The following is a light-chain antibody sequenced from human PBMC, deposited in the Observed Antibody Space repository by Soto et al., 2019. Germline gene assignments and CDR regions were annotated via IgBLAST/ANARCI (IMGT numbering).Light chain of an antibody. J-gene: IGLJ2*01. CDR3: SSYATNRDVL. CDR2: DVS. CDR1: SSDIGHYNF. Sequence: QSALTQPASVSGSTGQSITISCNGSSSDIGHYNFVSWYQHHPGKAPKLIIYDVSDRPSGVSNRFSGSKSGNTASLTISGLQAEDEADYYCSSYATNRDVLFGGGTKLTVL. V-gene: IGLV2-14*03.